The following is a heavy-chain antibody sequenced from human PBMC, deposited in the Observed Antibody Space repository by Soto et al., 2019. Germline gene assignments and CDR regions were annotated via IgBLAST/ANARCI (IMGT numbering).Heavy chain of an antibody. CDR1: GFTFSNYA. Sequence: PGASPGLSCEASGFTFSNYAMHWVRQAPGKGLVWEAAVSYDGSNKYYADSVKGRFTISRDNSKTTPNLPINSQRAVDAAEYYCARVTVIYCTSTTCPRFYWGQETLVLVPS. V-gene: IGHV3-30-3*01. CDR2: VSYDGSNK. J-gene: IGHJ4*02. D-gene: IGHD2-2*01. CDR3: ARVTVIYCTSTTCPRFY.